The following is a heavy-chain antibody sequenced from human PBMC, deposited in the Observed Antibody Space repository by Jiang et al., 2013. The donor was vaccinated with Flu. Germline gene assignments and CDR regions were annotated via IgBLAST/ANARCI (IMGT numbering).Heavy chain of an antibody. CDR2: IYHSGST. CDR3: ARAQKYSGFELPYFNY. CDR1: GGSVTSEDYY. Sequence: PGLVKPSETLSLTCIVSGGSVTSEDYYWVWIRQPPGKGLEWIGSIYHSGSTYYNPSLKSRVTMSVDTSKNEFSLKVTSVTAADTAVYFCARAQKYSGFELPYFNYWGQGALVTASS. J-gene: IGHJ4*02. V-gene: IGHV4-39*07. D-gene: IGHD5-12*01.